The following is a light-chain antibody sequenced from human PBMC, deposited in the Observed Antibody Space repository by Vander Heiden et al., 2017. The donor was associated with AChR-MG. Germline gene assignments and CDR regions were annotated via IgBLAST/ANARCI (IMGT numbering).Light chain of an antibody. J-gene: IGKJ4*01. CDR2: GAS. CDR3: QHYRNSP. Sequence: EIVLTQSPGTLSLSPGERATLSCRASQSVNRSYLAWYQQKPGQAPRLLIYGASSRATGIPDRFSGSWSGTDFTLTISRLEPEDFAVYYCQHYRNSPFGGGTKVEI. CDR1: QSVNRSY. V-gene: IGKV3-20*01.